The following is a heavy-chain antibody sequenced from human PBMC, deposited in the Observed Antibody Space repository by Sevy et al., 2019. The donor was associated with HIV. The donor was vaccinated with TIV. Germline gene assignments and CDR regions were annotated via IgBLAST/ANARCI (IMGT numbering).Heavy chain of an antibody. D-gene: IGHD3-10*01. J-gene: IGHJ5*02. CDR2: IIPIFGTA. CDR3: ARDGAYGSGSYYKSNWFDP. CDR1: GGTFSSYA. V-gene: IGHV1-69*13. Sequence: ASVKVSCKASGGTFSSYAISWVRQAPGQGLEWMGGIIPIFGTANYAQKFQGRVTITADESTSTAYMELSSVGSEDTAVYYCARDGAYGSGSYYKSNWFDPWGQGTLVTVSS.